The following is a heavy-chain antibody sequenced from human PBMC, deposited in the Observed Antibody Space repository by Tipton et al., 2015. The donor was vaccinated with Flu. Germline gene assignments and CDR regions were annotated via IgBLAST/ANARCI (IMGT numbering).Heavy chain of an antibody. J-gene: IGHJ4*02. CDR3: ARGTPLWFGDLDY. CDR1: GESISDYY. CDR2: IYYTGST. Sequence: TLSLTCTVSGESISDYYWSWIRQSPGKGLEYIGDIYYTGSTTYNPSLKSRVTISVDTSKNQFSLKLTSMTAADTAVYYCARGTPLWFGDLDYWGQGTLVTVSS. V-gene: IGHV4-59*12. D-gene: IGHD3-10*01.